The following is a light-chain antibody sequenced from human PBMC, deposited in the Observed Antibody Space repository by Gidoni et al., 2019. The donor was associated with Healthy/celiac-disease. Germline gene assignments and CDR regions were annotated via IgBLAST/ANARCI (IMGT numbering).Light chain of an antibody. CDR2: GVS. Sequence: QPAPTQPPSASGSPGPPVTISCTGPSSDVGGYTYVSWYQQHPGKAPKLMIYGVSKRPPGVPDRFSGSKSGNTASLTVSGLQAEDEADYYCSSYAGSNNLVFGGGTKLTVL. V-gene: IGLV2-8*01. J-gene: IGLJ2*01. CDR1: SSDVGGYTY. CDR3: SSYAGSNNLV.